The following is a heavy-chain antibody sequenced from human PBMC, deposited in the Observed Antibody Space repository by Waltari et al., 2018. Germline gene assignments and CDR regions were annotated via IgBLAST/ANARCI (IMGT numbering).Heavy chain of an antibody. Sequence: EEQLLESGGGLVQPGDSLRLSCAGSGFRFSNYWINWVRQAPGKGLVLVARIGTDETTMTYADSVKGRFTISRDNAKNTVYLQMKRLRAEDTAVYYCARLAPRTYRSPVPGRHYYYGMDVWGQGTTVTVSS. CDR2: IGTDETTM. CDR1: GFRFSNYW. D-gene: IGHD3-10*01. J-gene: IGHJ6*02. CDR3: ARLAPRTYRSPVPGRHYYYGMDV. V-gene: IGHV3-74*03.